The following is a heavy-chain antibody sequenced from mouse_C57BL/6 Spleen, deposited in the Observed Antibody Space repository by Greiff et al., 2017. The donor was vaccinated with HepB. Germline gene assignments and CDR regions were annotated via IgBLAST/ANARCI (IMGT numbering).Heavy chain of an antibody. V-gene: IGHV1-81*01. Sequence: VKLMESGAELARPGASVKLSCKASGYTFTSYGISWVKQRTGQGLEWIGEIYPRSGNTYYNEKFKGKATLTADKSSSTAYMELRSLTSEDSAVYFCARVSNSYFDYWGQGTTLTVSS. CDR2: IYPRSGNT. D-gene: IGHD2-5*01. J-gene: IGHJ2*01. CDR1: GYTFTSYG. CDR3: ARVSNSYFDY.